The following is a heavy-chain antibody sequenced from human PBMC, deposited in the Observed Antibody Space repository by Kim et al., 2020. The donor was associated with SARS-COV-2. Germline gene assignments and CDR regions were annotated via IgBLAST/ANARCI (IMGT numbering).Heavy chain of an antibody. D-gene: IGHD3-9*01. V-gene: IGHV4-39*07. Sequence: PSLMSRVTISLDTSTNQFSLEVSSVTAADTAVYYCARDAYYDILTGYDYWGQGTLVTVSS. CDR3: ARDAYYDILTGYDY. J-gene: IGHJ4*02.